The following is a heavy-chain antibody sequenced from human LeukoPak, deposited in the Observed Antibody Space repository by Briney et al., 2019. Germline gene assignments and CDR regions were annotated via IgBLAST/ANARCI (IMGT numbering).Heavy chain of an antibody. J-gene: IGHJ4*02. D-gene: IGHD5-24*01. CDR2: IYYSGST. V-gene: IGHV4-39*07. CDR3: ARVGRPVEMATIPYYFDY. Sequence: PSETLSLTCTVSGGSISSSSYYWGWIRQPPGKGLEWIGSIYYSGSTYYNPSLKSRVTISVDTSKNQFSLKLSSVTAADTAVYYCARVGRPVEMATIPYYFDYWGQGTLVTVSS. CDR1: GGSISSSSYY.